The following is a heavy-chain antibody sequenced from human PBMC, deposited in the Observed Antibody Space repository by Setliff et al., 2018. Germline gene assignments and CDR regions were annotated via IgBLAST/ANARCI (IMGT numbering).Heavy chain of an antibody. D-gene: IGHD6-19*01. J-gene: IGHJ4*02. CDR2: ISAYNGNT. V-gene: IGHV1-18*01. CDR1: GGFSTHA. CDR3: ATLAVAGTLDY. Sequence: ASVKVSCKASGGFSTHAISWVRQVPGQGLEWMGWISAYNGNTNYAQKFQGRVTITRDTSASTTYMELSSLRSEDTAVYYCATLAVAGTLDYWGQGTLVTVSS.